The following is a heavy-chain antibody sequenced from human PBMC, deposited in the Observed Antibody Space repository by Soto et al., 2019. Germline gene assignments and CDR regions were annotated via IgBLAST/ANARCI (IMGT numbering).Heavy chain of an antibody. J-gene: IGHJ4*02. D-gene: IGHD5-12*01. V-gene: IGHV3-33*01. Sequence: QAQLVESGGGAVQPGRSLRLSCAASGFTFSSYGMHWVRQAPGKGLEWVAVIWYDGSKKYYADSVKGRFTISRDNSKNTLYLQMNSLRAEDTAVYYCASGGSGTWLQFDYRGQGALVTVSS. CDR3: ASGGSGTWLQFDY. CDR2: IWYDGSKK. CDR1: GFTFSSYG.